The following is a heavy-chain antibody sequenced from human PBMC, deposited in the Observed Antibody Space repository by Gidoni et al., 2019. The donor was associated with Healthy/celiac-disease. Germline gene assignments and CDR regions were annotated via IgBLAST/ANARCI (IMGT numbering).Heavy chain of an antibody. CDR1: GGSFSGYY. CDR3: AGFLRNYYDSSGYRGYYYGMDV. CDR2: INHSGST. Sequence: QVQLQQWGAGLLKPSETLSLTCAVYGGSFSGYYWSWIRQPPGKGLEWIGEINHSGSTNYNPSLKSRVTISVDTSKNQFSLKLSSVTAADTAVYYCAGFLRNYYDSSGYRGYYYGMDVWGQGTTVTVSS. J-gene: IGHJ6*02. D-gene: IGHD3-22*01. V-gene: IGHV4-34*01.